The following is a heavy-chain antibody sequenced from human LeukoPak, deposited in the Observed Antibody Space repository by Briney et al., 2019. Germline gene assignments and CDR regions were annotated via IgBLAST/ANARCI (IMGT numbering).Heavy chain of an antibody. CDR2: MNPNSGNT. Sequence: ASVKVSCKASGYTFTSYDINWVRQATGQGLEWMGWMNPNSGNTGYAQKFQGRVTITRNTSISTAYMELSSLRSEDTAVYYCARGGYCSSTSCKGWFDPWGQGTLVTVSS. CDR3: ARGGYCSSTSCKGWFDP. CDR1: GYTFTSYD. J-gene: IGHJ5*02. V-gene: IGHV1-8*03. D-gene: IGHD2-2*01.